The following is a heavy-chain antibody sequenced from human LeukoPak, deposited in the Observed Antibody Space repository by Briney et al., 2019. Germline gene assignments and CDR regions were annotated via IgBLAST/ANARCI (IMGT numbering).Heavy chain of an antibody. D-gene: IGHD1-26*01. CDR3: ARGPGNYYYGMDV. CDR2: INPNSGGT. J-gene: IGHJ6*02. Sequence: GASVKVSCKASGYTFTGYDMHWVRQAPGQGLEGRGWINPNSGGTNYAQKFQGWVTMTRDTSISTAYMELSRLRSDDTAVYYCARGPGNYYYGMDVWGQGTTVTVSS. CDR1: GYTFTGYD. V-gene: IGHV1-2*04.